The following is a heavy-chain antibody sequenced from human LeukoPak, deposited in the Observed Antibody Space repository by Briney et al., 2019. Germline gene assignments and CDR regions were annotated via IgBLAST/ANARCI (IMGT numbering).Heavy chain of an antibody. D-gene: IGHD5-12*01. V-gene: IGHV1-58*02. CDR2: IVVGSGNT. Sequence: TSVKVSCKASGFTFTSSAMQWVRQARGQRLEWIGWIVVGSGNTNYAQKFQGRVTITTDESTSTAYMELSSLRSEDTAVYYCARDQESGYDPYYFDYWGQGTLVTVSS. CDR1: GFTFTSSA. J-gene: IGHJ4*02. CDR3: ARDQESGYDPYYFDY.